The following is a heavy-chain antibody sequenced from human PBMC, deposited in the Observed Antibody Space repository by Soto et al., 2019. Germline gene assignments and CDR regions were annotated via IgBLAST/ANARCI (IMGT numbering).Heavy chain of an antibody. V-gene: IGHV1-69*12. CDR2: IIPIFGTA. CDR1: GGSFSNYA. D-gene: IGHD5-12*01. Sequence: QVQLVQSGAEVKKPGSSVKVSCKASGGSFSNYAISWVRQAPGQGLEWMGGIIPIFGTANYAQKFQGRVTITADESTSTAYMELSSLRSEDTAVYYCARGRFSDMATITVDFHFWGQGTLVTVSS. J-gene: IGHJ4*02. CDR3: ARGRFSDMATITVDFHF.